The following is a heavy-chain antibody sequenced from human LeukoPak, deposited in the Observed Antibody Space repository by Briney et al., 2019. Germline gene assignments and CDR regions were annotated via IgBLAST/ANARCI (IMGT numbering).Heavy chain of an antibody. Sequence: SETLSLTCTVSGGSISSYYWSWIRQPPGKGLEWIGYIYYSGSTNYNPSLKSRVTISVDTSKNQFSLKLSSVTAADTAVYYCARGRLAAEVRFLEWLPPYYYMDVWGKGTTVTVSS. J-gene: IGHJ6*03. D-gene: IGHD3-3*01. CDR3: ARGRLAAEVRFLEWLPPYYYMDV. CDR1: GGSISSYY. CDR2: IYYSGST. V-gene: IGHV4-59*01.